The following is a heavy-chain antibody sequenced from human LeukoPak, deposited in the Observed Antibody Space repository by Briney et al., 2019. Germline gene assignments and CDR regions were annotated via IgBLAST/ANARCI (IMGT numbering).Heavy chain of an antibody. Sequence: HTGGSLRLSCAASGFTFDDYAMHWVRHAPGKGLEWVSGISWNSGSIIYADSVKGRFTISRDNAKNSLYLQMNSLRAEDTALYYCAKEGERGYDYCFDYWGQGTLVTVSS. D-gene: IGHD5-12*01. CDR2: ISWNSGSI. CDR3: AKEGERGYDYCFDY. CDR1: GFTFDDYA. V-gene: IGHV3-9*01. J-gene: IGHJ4*02.